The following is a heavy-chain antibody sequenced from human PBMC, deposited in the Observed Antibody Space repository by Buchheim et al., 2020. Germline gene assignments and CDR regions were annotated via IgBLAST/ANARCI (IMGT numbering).Heavy chain of an antibody. CDR2: IYYSGST. CDR1: GGSISSGAYY. Sequence: QVQLQESGPGLVKPSQTLSLTCTVSGGSISSGAYYWSWIRQPPGKGLEWIGYIYYSGSTSYNPSLKSRVTIPVATSKPQFSLKLSAVTAADTAVYYCARDVGGDGSGSYATYYFDYWGQGT. V-gene: IGHV4-30-4*01. J-gene: IGHJ4*02. D-gene: IGHD1-26*01. CDR3: ARDVGGDGSGSYATYYFDY.